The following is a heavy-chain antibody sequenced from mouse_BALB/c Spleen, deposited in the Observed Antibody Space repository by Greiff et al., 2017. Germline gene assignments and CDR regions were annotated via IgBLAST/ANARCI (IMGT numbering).Heavy chain of an antibody. D-gene: IGHD4-1*01. CDR1: GFTFSDYY. Sequence: EVKLVESGGGLVKPGGSLKLSCAASGFTFSDYYMYWVRQTPEKRLEWVATISDGGSYTYYPDSVKGRFTISRDNAKNNLYLQMSSLKSEDTAMYYCARDGETGTYYAMDYWGQGTSVTVSS. V-gene: IGHV5-4*02. CDR3: ARDGETGTYYAMDY. J-gene: IGHJ4*01. CDR2: ISDGGSYT.